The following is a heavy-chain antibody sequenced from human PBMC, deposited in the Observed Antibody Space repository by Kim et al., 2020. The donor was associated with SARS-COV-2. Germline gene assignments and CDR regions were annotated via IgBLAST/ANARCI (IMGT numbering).Heavy chain of an antibody. D-gene: IGHD3-3*01. CDR3: ARAPGLAWSYIDY. J-gene: IGHJ4*02. Sequence: CHPSLKSRVTISVDTSKNQSSLKLSSVTAADTAVYYCARAPGLAWSYIDYWGQGTLVTVSS. V-gene: IGHV4-59*01.